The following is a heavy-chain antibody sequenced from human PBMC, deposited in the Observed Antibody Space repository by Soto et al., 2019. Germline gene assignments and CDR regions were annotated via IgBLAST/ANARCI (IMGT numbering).Heavy chain of an antibody. Sequence: GGSLRLSCAASGFTFSSYGMHWVRQAPGKGLEWVAVISYDGSNKYYADSVKGRFTISRDNSKNTLYLQMNSLRAEDTAVYYGAKAGRDYYDSSGHYYYYYGMDVWGQGTTVTVSS. V-gene: IGHV3-30*18. CDR3: AKAGRDYYDSSGHYYYYYGMDV. CDR1: GFTFSSYG. D-gene: IGHD3-22*01. J-gene: IGHJ6*02. CDR2: ISYDGSNK.